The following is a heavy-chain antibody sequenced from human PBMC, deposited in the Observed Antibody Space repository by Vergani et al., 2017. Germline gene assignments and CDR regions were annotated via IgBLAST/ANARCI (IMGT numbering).Heavy chain of an antibody. V-gene: IGHV3-15*07. CDR1: GFSFRNAW. Sequence: EVQLVESGGGIVKPGGSLRLSCVASGFSFRNAWMNWVRRTPGKGLEWVGRIKRTFDRETTDYAAAVKGRFTISRDDSKNTLFLQMNGLKTEDIGVYYCTTDPRYCGDGSCYWLRDHHYYGMDVWGQGTTVTVSS. CDR2: IKRTFDRETT. D-gene: IGHD2-21*01. J-gene: IGHJ6*02. CDR3: TTDPRYCGDGSCYWLRDHHYYGMDV.